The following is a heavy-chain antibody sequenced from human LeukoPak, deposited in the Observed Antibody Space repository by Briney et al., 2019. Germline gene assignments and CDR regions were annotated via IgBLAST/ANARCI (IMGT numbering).Heavy chain of an antibody. D-gene: IGHD3-16*02. CDR2: INHSGST. CDR1: GGSFSGYY. V-gene: IGHV4-34*01. Sequence: SETLSLTCAVYGGSFSGYYWSWLRQPPGKGLEWIGEINHSGSTNYNPSLKSRVTISVDTSKNQFSLKLSSVTAADTAAYYCARGGYYDYVWGSYRYRYYFDYWGQGTLVTVSS. J-gene: IGHJ4*02. CDR3: ARGGYYDYVWGSYRYRYYFDY.